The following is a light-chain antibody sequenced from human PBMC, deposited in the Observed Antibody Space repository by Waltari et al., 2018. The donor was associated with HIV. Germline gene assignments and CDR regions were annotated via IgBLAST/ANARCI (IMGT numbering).Light chain of an antibody. V-gene: IGLV2-11*01. Sequence: QSALTQPPSVSGSPGQSVTISCTGSSDDIGSYNFVSWYQQYPRKAPKLIIFAVNHRPSGVPERFSGSNSGNTASLTISGLQTADEADYFCCAYAAGHVTYVFGSGTAVAVL. J-gene: IGLJ1*01. CDR2: AVN. CDR1: SDDIGSYNF. CDR3: CAYAAGHVTYV.